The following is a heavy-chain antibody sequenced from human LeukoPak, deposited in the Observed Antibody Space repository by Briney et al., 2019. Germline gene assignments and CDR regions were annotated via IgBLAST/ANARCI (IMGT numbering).Heavy chain of an antibody. CDR2: IYHSGST. Sequence: PSETLSLTCAVSGVSVSSSEHYWGWIRQPPGKGLEWIGSIYHSGSTYYNPSLKSRVTISVDTSKNQFSPKLSSVTAADTAVYYCAGWLVAAAGTLAFDIWGQGTMVTVSS. D-gene: IGHD6-13*01. J-gene: IGHJ3*02. V-gene: IGHV4-39*07. CDR1: GVSVSSSEHY. CDR3: AGWLVAAAGTLAFDI.